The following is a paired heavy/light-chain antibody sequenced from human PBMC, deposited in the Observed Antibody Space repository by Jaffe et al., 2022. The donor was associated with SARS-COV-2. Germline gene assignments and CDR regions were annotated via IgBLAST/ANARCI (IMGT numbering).Light chain of an antibody. CDR2: GAS. Sequence: EIVLTQSPGTLSLSPGERATLSCRASQSVSSSYLAWYQQKPGQAPRLLIYGASSRATGIPDRFSGSGSGTDFTLTISRLEPEDFAVYYCQQYGSSPRITFGPGTKVDIK. J-gene: IGKJ3*01. CDR1: QSVSSSY. CDR3: QQYGSSPRIT. V-gene: IGKV3-20*01.
Heavy chain of an antibody. CDR1: GGSISSGGYY. J-gene: IGHJ4*02. CDR2: IYYSGST. V-gene: IGHV4-31*03. CDR3: ARARPYVDWNYDLRGEYFDY. Sequence: QVQLQESGPGLVKPSQTLSLTCTVSGGSISSGGYYWSWIRQHPGKGLEWIGYIYYSGSTYYNPSLKSRVTISVDTSKNQFSLKLSSVTAADTAVYYCARARPYVDWNYDLRGEYFDYWGQGTLVTVSS. D-gene: IGHD1-7*01.